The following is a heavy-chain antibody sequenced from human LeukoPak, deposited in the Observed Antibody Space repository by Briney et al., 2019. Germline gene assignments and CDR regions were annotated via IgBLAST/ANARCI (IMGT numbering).Heavy chain of an antibody. J-gene: IGHJ2*01. Sequence: PSETLSLTCTVSGGSMSGYYWSWIRQPPGKGPELIGYIHSTGNTGYNPPLKSRVTISVDTSKNQFSLGLRSVTTADTAVYYCARGGWSIDFWGRGTLVTVSS. CDR1: GGSMSGYY. CDR2: IHSTGNT. D-gene: IGHD2-15*01. CDR3: ARGGWSIDF. V-gene: IGHV4-59*01.